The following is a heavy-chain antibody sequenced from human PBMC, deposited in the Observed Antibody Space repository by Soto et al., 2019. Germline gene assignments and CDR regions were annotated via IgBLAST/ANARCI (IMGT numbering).Heavy chain of an antibody. CDR1: GFSFSSYS. D-gene: IGHD3-10*01. V-gene: IGHV3-21*01. CDR3: ARDINANYYGSGSPLDY. J-gene: IGHJ4*02. Sequence: EVQLVESGGGLVKPGGSLRLSCAASGFSFSSYSMNWVRQAPGKGLGWVSSISSSGSYIYYAASVKGRFTISRDNAKNSLYLQMNSLRAEDTAVYYCARDINANYYGSGSPLDYWGQGTLVTVSS. CDR2: ISSSGSYI.